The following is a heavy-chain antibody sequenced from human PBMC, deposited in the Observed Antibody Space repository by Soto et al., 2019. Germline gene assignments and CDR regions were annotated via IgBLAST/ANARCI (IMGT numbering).Heavy chain of an antibody. V-gene: IGHV4-39*01. CDR2: IYYSGST. CDR1: GGSISSSSYY. J-gene: IGHJ6*02. CDR3: ARPGSGGNSAYYYYYGMDV. D-gene: IGHD2-21*02. Sequence: QLQLQESGPGLVKPSETLSLTCTVSGGSISSSSYYWGWIRQPPGKGLEWIGSIYYSGSTYYNPSLKSRVTISVDTSKNQFSLKLSSVTAADTAVYYCARPGSGGNSAYYYYYGMDVWGQGNTVTVSS.